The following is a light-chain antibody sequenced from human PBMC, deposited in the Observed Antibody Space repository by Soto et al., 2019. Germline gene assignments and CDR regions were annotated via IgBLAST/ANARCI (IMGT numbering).Light chain of an antibody. J-gene: IGLJ2*01. CDR3: NSYTSSSTVV. Sequence: QSALTQPASVSGSPGQSITISCTGTSSDVGAYNYVSWYRQHPGKAPKLMIYDVSYRPSGVSNRFSGSKSGNTASLTISGLQAEDEADYYCNSYTSSSTVVFGGGTKLTVL. CDR1: SSDVGAYNY. V-gene: IGLV2-14*01. CDR2: DVS.